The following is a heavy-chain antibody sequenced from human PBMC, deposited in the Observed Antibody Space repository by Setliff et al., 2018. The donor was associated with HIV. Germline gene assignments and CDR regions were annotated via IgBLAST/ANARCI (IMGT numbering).Heavy chain of an antibody. CDR2: INTHSGYT. J-gene: IGHJ4*02. V-gene: IGHV1-18*01. Sequence: GASVKVSCKASGYTFNNYGISWVRQAPGQGLEWMGWINTHSGYTNYAQNVQGRVAVTMDTSTSTAYMELRSLKSDDTAVYYCARGKTWLRFLDYWGQGTLVTRLL. D-gene: IGHD5-12*01. CDR1: GYTFNNYG. CDR3: ARGKTWLRFLDY.